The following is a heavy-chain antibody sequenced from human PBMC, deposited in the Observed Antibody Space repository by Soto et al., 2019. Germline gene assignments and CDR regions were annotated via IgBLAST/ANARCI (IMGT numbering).Heavy chain of an antibody. CDR1: GYTFTTYG. D-gene: IGHD2-15*01. V-gene: IGHV1-18*01. CDR2: ISAFNGDT. Sequence: ASVKVSCKASGYTFTTYGITWVRQAPGQGLEWMGSISAFNGDTNYAQNLQDRVTLTTDTSTSTAYMELRSLRSDDTAVYYCARCPRYCSGGTCYGGDYYYYGMDVWGQGTTVTVSS. CDR3: ARCPRYCSGGTCYGGDYYYYGMDV. J-gene: IGHJ6*02.